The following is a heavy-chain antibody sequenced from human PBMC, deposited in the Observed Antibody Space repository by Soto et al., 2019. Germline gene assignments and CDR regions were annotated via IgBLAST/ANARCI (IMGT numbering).Heavy chain of an antibody. CDR1: GGSISSGGSS. V-gene: IGHV4-30-2*01. J-gene: IGHJ4*02. Sequence: QLQLQESGSGLVKPSQTLSLTCAVSGGSISSGGSSWSWIRQPPGTGLEWIGYIYHSGRTYYNPSLKSRVTISVDRSKNQFSLKLSSVTAADTAVYYCARAGDSSGPVALGYWGQGTLVTVSS. CDR3: ARAGDSSGPVALGY. D-gene: IGHD6-19*01. CDR2: IYHSGRT.